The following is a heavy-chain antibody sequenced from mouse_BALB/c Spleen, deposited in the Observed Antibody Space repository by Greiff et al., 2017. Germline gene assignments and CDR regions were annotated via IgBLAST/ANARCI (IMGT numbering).Heavy chain of an antibody. CDR2: IWSDGST. V-gene: IGHV2-6-2*01. D-gene: IGHD2-4*01. CDR3: ARHGSTMITLDAMDY. J-gene: IGHJ4*01. Sequence: VKLMESGPDLVAPSQSLSITCTVSGFSLTSYGVHWVRQPPGKGLEWLVVIWSDGSTTYNSALKSRLSISKDNSKSQVFLKMNSLQTDDTAMYYCARHGSTMITLDAMDYWGQGTSVTVSS. CDR1: GFSLTSYG.